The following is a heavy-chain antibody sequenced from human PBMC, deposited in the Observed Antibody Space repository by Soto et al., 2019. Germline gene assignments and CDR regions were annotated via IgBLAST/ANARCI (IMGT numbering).Heavy chain of an antibody. D-gene: IGHD2-15*01. CDR2: ISAYNGNT. Sequence: GASVKVSCKASGYTFTSYGISWVRQAPGQGLEWMGWISAYNGNTNYAQKLQGRVTMTTDTSTSTAYMELRSLRSDDTAVYYCAREELGYCSGGSCYPHYYYGMDVWGQGTTVTV. CDR3: AREELGYCSGGSCYPHYYYGMDV. V-gene: IGHV1-18*01. J-gene: IGHJ6*02. CDR1: GYTFTSYG.